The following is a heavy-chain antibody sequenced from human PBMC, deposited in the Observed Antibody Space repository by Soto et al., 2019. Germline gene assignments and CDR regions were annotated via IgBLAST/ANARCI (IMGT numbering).Heavy chain of an antibody. CDR3: ASERGEEWIDYYYYGIDV. D-gene: IGHD3-3*01. CDR2: IWHDASHE. Sequence: QVQLVESGGGVVQPGPSLTLSGAASGFALSNFVMHWVRQAPGTGLECVAVIWHDASHEYYADSVQGRFTISRDNSKHLVYLQMNSLRVEDTDVDYCASERGEEWIDYYYYGIDVWGHGTTVTVSS. V-gene: IGHV3-33*01. CDR1: GFALSNFV. J-gene: IGHJ6*02.